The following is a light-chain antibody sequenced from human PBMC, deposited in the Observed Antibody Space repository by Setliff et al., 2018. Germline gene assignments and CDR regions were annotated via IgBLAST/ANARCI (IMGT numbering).Light chain of an antibody. Sequence: QSALAQPASVSGSPGQSITISRAGTSSDVGAYNLVSWYQQHPGKGPKVLIYEVTKRSPGVSTRFSGSKSGDTASLTISGLQAEDEADYHCASYIGSSTYVFGSGTKVTVL. CDR2: EVT. V-gene: IGLV2-23*02. CDR1: SSDVGAYNL. J-gene: IGLJ1*01. CDR3: ASYIGSSTYV.